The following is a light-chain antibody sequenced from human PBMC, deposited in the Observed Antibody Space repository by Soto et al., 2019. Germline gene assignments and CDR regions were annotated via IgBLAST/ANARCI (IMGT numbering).Light chain of an antibody. CDR1: QSISSY. J-gene: IGKJ1*01. Sequence: DIQMTQAPSSLSASVGDIVTITCRASQSISSYLNWYQQKPGKAPKLLIYAASTLQSGVPSRFSGSGSGTEFTLTISSLQPEDFAVYYCQQYKNGWTFGQGTK. CDR3: QQYKNGWT. V-gene: IGKV1-39*01. CDR2: AAS.